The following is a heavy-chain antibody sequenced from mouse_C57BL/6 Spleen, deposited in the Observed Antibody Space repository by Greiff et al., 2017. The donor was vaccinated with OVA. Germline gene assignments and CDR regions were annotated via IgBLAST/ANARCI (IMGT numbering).Heavy chain of an antibody. J-gene: IGHJ2*01. CDR3: ARENYGSSYVGY. CDR2: IDPSDSET. V-gene: IGHV1-52*01. CDR1: GYTFTSYW. Sequence: LVESGAELVRPGSSVKLSCKASGYTFTSYWMHWVKQRPIQGLEWIGNIDPSDSETHYNQKFKDKATLTVDKSSSTAYMQLSSLTSEDSAVYYCARENYGSSYVGYWGQGTTLTVSS. D-gene: IGHD1-1*01.